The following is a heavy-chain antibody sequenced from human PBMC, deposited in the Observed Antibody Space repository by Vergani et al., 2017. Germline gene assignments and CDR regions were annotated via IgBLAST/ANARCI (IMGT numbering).Heavy chain of an antibody. J-gene: IGHJ6*02. V-gene: IGHV3-23*01. CDR3: AKANPRNSGYDYLYYYHAMDV. CDR1: GFTFNHYA. D-gene: IGHD5-12*01. Sequence: EVQLLASGGDLVQPGGSLRLSCAASGFTFNHYAMNLVRQAPGKGLEWVSGISGSGGSTYYAGSVKGRFTIYSDSSKNTLYLQMNSLSAGDTAVYYCAKANPRNSGYDYLYYYHAMDVWGQGTTVTVSS. CDR2: ISGSGGST.